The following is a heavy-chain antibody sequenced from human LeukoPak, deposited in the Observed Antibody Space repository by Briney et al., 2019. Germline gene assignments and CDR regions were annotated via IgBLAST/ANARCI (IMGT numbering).Heavy chain of an antibody. CDR2: IYYSGST. D-gene: IGHD4-23*01. Sequence: SETLSLTCTVSGGSISSGDYYWSWIRQPPGTGLEWIGYIYYSGSTYYNPSLKSRVTISVDTSKNQFSLKLSSVTAADTAVYYCARVRWSHYYFDYWGQGTLVTVSS. CDR1: GGSISSGDYY. CDR3: ARVRWSHYYFDY. J-gene: IGHJ4*02. V-gene: IGHV4-30-4*01.